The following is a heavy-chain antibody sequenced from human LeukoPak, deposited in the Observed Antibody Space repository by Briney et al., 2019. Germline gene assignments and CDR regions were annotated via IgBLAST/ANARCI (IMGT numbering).Heavy chain of an antibody. CDR2: VGSTGGTT. J-gene: IGHJ4*02. D-gene: IGHD3-10*02. V-gene: IGHV3-53*01. CDR1: GFTVSNNY. Sequence: GGSLRLSCAASGFTVSNNYMNWVRQAPGKGLEWVSVVGSTGGTTYYADSVKGRFTISRDNAKTTMILQMNNLRVEDTAVYYCAAVPGIIIAGYFASWGRGTLVAVSA. CDR3: AAVPGIIIAGYFAS.